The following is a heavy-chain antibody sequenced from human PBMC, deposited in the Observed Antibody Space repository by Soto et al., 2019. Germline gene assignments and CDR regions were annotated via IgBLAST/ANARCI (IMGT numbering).Heavy chain of an antibody. Sequence: EVQLVESGGGLVQPGGSLRLSCVVSEFTLSTDWMHWVRQVPGKGLVWVSRINTDATSRTYADSVEGRFSISRDNAKKTLYLQMSSLRADDTAVYYCVYCGGGCYSGRGFDYWGQGTPVTVSS. CDR2: INTDATSR. V-gene: IGHV3-74*01. J-gene: IGHJ4*02. CDR1: EFTLSTDW. D-gene: IGHD2-21*02. CDR3: VYCGGGCYSGRGFDY.